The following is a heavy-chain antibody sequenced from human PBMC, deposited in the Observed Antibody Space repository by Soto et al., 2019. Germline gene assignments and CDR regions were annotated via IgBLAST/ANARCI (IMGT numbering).Heavy chain of an antibody. J-gene: IGHJ5*02. D-gene: IGHD2-2*01. CDR1: GGSISSGDYY. Sequence: QVQLQESGPGLVKPSQTLSLTCTVSGGSISSGDYYWRWIRQPPGKGLEWIGYIYYSGSTYYNPSLKSRVTISVDTSKNQFSLKLSSVTAADTAVYYCARAEADSTSWKTNWFDPWGQGTLVTVSS. V-gene: IGHV4-30-4*01. CDR2: IYYSGST. CDR3: ARAEADSTSWKTNWFDP.